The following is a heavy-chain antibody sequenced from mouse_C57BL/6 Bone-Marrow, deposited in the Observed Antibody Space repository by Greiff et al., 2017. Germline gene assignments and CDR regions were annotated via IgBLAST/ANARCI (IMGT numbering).Heavy chain of an antibody. CDR1: GYTFTSYG. CDR3: ASGSRWAY. V-gene: IGHV1-81*01. J-gene: IGHJ3*01. D-gene: IGHD1-1*01. Sequence: QVQLQQSGAELARPGASVKLSCKASGYTFTSYGISWVKQRTGQGLEWIGEIYPRSGNTYYNEKFKGKATLTADKSSSTAYMELRSLTSEDSAVYFWASGSRWAYWGQGTLVTVSA. CDR2: IYPRSGNT.